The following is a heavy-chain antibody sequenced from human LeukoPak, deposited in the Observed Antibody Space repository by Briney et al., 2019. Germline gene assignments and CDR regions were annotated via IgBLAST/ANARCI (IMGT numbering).Heavy chain of an antibody. V-gene: IGHV3-11*04. CDR2: ISSSGGTI. J-gene: IGHJ5*02. CDR1: GFTFSDYY. D-gene: IGHD2-2*01. CDR3: ARVYCSSTSCYPAGWFDP. Sequence: GGSLRVSCAASGFTFSDYYMSWIRQAPGKGLEWVSYISSSGGTIYYADSVKGRFTISRDNAKNSLYLQMTSLRAEDTAVYYCARVYCSSTSCYPAGWFDPWGQGTLVTVSS.